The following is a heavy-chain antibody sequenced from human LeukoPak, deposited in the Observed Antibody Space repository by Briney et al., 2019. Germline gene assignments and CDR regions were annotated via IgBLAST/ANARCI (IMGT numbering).Heavy chain of an antibody. V-gene: IGHV1-18*01. Sequence: ASVKVSCKASGGTFSSYAISWVRQAPGQGLEGMGWISAYNGNTNYVQKLQGRVTMTTDTSTSTAYMELRSLRSDDTAVYYCARGPHQYSSSWYGFYWGQGTLVTVSS. D-gene: IGHD6-13*01. CDR2: ISAYNGNT. CDR3: ARGPHQYSSSWYGFY. J-gene: IGHJ4*02. CDR1: GGTFSSYA.